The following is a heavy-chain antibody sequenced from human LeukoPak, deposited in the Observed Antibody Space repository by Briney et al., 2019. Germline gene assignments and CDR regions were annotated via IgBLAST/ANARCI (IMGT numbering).Heavy chain of an antibody. V-gene: IGHV3-23*01. J-gene: IGHJ4*02. D-gene: IGHD2-21*02. CDR3: ARDFSAKTADY. Sequence: PGGLLRLCCAAAGFNFSRYGMSGVGQAPGNGLEWVSAMSGSGASTYYADSVKGRFTISRDNSKNTLYLQMNSLRAEDTAVYYCARDFSAKTADYWGQGTLVTVSS. CDR1: GFNFSRYG. CDR2: MSGSGAST.